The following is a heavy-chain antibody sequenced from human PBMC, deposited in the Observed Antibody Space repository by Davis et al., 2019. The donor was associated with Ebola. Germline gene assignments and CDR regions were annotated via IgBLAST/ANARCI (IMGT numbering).Heavy chain of an antibody. V-gene: IGHV3-74*01. CDR3: ARGNRYCSGDTCANWFDP. CDR2: INSDGSST. D-gene: IGHD2-15*01. Sequence: HTGGSLRLSCAASGFTFSSYAMSWVRQAPRKGLVWVSRINSDGSSTNYADSVKGRFTISRDNAKNTLYLQMNSLRAEDTAVYYCARGNRYCSGDTCANWFDPWGQGTLVTVSS. CDR1: GFTFSSYA. J-gene: IGHJ5*02.